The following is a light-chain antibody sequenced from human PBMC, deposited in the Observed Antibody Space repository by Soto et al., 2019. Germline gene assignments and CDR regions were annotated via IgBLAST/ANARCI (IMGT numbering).Light chain of an antibody. CDR2: SHN. CDR1: SSNVGVNP. V-gene: IGLV1-44*01. CDR3: AAWDDSLHGHV. Sequence: QSVLTQPPSASGTPGQRVTISCSGSSSNVGVNPVNWYQQVPGTAPKLLIYSHNQRPSGVPDRFSASKSGTSASLAISGLQSEDEADYYCAAWDDSLHGHVFGTGTKVTVL. J-gene: IGLJ1*01.